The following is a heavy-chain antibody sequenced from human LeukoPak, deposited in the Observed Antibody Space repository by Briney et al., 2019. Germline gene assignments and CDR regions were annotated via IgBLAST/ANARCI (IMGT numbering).Heavy chain of an antibody. CDR3: ARGVPLFDI. J-gene: IGHJ3*02. CDR2: ISSGSGTI. Sequence: PGGSLRLSCAASGFTFSRYNMNWVRQAPGKGLEWVSYISSGSGTIYYADSVKGRFTISRDNSKNSLYLQMDSLRAEDTAVYYCARGVPLFDIWGQGTLVTVSS. CDR1: GFTFSRYN. D-gene: IGHD2-2*01. V-gene: IGHV3-48*04.